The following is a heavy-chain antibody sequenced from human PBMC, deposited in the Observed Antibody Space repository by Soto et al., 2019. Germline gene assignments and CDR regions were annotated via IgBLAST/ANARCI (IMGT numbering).Heavy chain of an antibody. D-gene: IGHD2-21*02. V-gene: IGHV4-61*01. Sequence: QVQLQESGPGLVKPSETLSLTCTVSGGSVSSGSYYWSWIRQPPGKGLEWIGYIYYSGSTNYNPSLQSRVTISVDTSKNQFSLKLSSVTAADTAVYYCARDQGGNDFYYWGQGPLVTVSS. J-gene: IGHJ4*02. CDR3: ARDQGGNDFYY. CDR2: IYYSGST. CDR1: GGSVSSGSYY.